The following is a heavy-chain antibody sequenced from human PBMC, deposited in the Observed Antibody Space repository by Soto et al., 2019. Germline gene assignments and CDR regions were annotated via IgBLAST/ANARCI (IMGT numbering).Heavy chain of an antibody. V-gene: IGHV1-69*02. D-gene: IGHD3-16*01. CDR3: ARGGSGMDV. CDR2: IIPILGIA. J-gene: IGHJ6*02. CDR1: GGTFSSYT. Sequence: QVQLVQSGAEVKKPGSSVKVSCKASGGTFSSYTISWVRQAPGQGLEWMGRIIPILGIANYAQKFQGRVTITADKSTSTAYMGLSSLRCEDTAVYYCARGGSGMDVWGQGTTVTVSS.